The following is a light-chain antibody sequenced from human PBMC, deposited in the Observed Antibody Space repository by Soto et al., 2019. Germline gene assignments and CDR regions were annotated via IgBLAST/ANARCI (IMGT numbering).Light chain of an antibody. CDR2: FNSDGSH. V-gene: IGLV4-69*01. CDR3: QTWGTGIRV. J-gene: IGLJ3*02. Sequence: QSVLTQSPSVSASLGASVKLTCTLSSGHSSYAIAWHQQQPEKGPRFLMKFNSDGSHNKGDGIPDRFSGSSSGAERYLTISSLQSEDEADYYCQTWGTGIRVFGGGTKLTVL. CDR1: SGHSSYA.